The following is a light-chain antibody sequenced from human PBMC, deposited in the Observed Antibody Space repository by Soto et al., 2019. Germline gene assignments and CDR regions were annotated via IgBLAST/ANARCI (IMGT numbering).Light chain of an antibody. Sequence: EIVITQSPATLSMSPVARATHSCRVSQSVSCNFAWYQQKPGQAPGLLIYGASTRATGIPARFSGSRSGTEFTLTISSLQSEDFAVYYCQLYNIWPSWTFGQGTKVDIK. CDR2: GAS. J-gene: IGKJ1*01. V-gene: IGKV3-15*01. CDR3: QLYNIWPSWT. CDR1: QSVSCN.